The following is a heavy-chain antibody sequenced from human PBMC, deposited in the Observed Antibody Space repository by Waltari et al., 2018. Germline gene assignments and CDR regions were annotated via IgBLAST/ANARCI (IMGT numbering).Heavy chain of an antibody. CDR3: ARGRGYSVVVRGVDTGFCWFDP. CDR2: SKHSGST. J-gene: IGHJ5*02. Sequence: QVQLQQWGAGLLSPSETLSLTCAVYGGSFSGYYWPWIRQPHGKGLEWIGESKHSGSTDSSPSLKSRVTKSIDTPRSQWCLKLRSGTAADTAVYYCARGRGYSVVVRGVDTGFCWFDPWGQGTLVTVSS. V-gene: IGHV4-34*01. CDR1: GGSFSGYY. D-gene: IGHD3-10*01.